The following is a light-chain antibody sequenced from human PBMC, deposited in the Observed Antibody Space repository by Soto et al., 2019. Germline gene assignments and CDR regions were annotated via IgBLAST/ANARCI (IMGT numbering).Light chain of an antibody. Sequence: DIQMTQSPSSLSASVGDRVTITCQASQDITLYLNWYQHKAGKAPNLLIHDVSTLETGVPASFSGRGSGTIFTLTIINLQPEDVATYYCQQYDSRPNAFGQGNKVEIK. CDR1: QDITLY. J-gene: IGKJ2*01. CDR3: QQYDSRPNA. V-gene: IGKV1-33*01. CDR2: DVS.